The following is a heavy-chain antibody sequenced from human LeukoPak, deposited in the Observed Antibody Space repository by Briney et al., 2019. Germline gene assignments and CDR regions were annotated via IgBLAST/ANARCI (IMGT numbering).Heavy chain of an antibody. V-gene: IGHV3-74*01. CDR2: VSTDGSTT. D-gene: IGHD3-22*01. J-gene: IGHJ4*02. Sequence: GGSLRLSCAASGFTFSSSWMHWVRQAAGKGLEWVSHVSTDGSTTAFADSVKGRFTISRDNAKNSLYLEMNSLRGGDTAVYYCTTSDESSGTNWGQGTLVTVSS. CDR1: GFTFSSSW. CDR3: TTSDESSGTN.